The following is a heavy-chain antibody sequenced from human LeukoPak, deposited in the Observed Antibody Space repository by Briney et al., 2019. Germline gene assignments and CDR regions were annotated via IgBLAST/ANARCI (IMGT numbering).Heavy chain of an antibody. CDR1: GFTVSGNY. V-gene: IGHV3-23*01. CDR3: AKELLRYFDWLLSD. CDR2: ISGSGGST. J-gene: IGHJ4*02. Sequence: GGSLRLSCAVSGFTVSGNYMSWIRQGPGKGLEWVSAISGSGGSTYYADSVKGRFTISRDNSKNTLYLQMNSLRAEDTAVYYCAKELLRYFDWLLSDWGQGTLVTVSS. D-gene: IGHD3-9*01.